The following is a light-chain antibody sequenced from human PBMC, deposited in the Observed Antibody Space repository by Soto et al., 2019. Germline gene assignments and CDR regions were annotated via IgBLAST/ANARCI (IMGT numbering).Light chain of an antibody. Sequence: DIVMTQSPLSLPVTPGEPASISCRTSQSLLYTNGYNYVDWFVQKPGQSPQLLIYLSSNRASGVRGSSSASGSGTDFTLKISKGEPVDDAVYYFMLPLFSPWTFGQGTNVEIK. V-gene: IGKV2-28*01. CDR2: LSS. J-gene: IGKJ1*01. CDR3: MLPLFSPWT. CDR1: QSLLYTNGYNY.